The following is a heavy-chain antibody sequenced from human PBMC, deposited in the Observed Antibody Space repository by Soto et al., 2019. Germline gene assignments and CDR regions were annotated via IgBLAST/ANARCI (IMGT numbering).Heavy chain of an antibody. CDR1: GLTFSSYG. V-gene: IGHV3-33*01. D-gene: IGHD3-22*01. CDR3: AITGYYYDSSGYYSPHSVGIDY. Sequence: GGSRRRSCAASGLTFSSYGMHWVRQAPGKGLEWVAVIWYDGSNKYYADSVKGRFTISRDNSKNTLYLQMNSLRAEDTAVYYCAITGYYYDSSGYYSPHSVGIDYWGQGTLVTVSS. CDR2: IWYDGSNK. J-gene: IGHJ4*02.